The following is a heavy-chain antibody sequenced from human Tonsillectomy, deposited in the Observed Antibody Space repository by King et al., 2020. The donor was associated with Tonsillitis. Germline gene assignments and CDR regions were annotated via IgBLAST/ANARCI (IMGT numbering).Heavy chain of an antibody. CDR2: IYYSGST. CDR3: ARGSITIFGAVNSNWFDP. Sequence: QLQESGPGLVKPSETLSLTCTVSGGSISSSSYYWGWIRQPPGKGLEWIGSIYYSGSTYYNPSLKSRVTISVDTSKNQFSLKLGSVTAADTAVYYCARGSITIFGAVNSNWFDPWGQGTLVTVSS. J-gene: IGHJ5*02. CDR1: GGSISSSSYY. V-gene: IGHV4-39*07. D-gene: IGHD3-3*01.